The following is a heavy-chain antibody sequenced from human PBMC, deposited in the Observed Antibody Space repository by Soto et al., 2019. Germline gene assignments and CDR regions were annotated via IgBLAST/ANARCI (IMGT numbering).Heavy chain of an antibody. J-gene: IGHJ4*02. CDR3: ARDDTHLEWLLPGYY. CDR2: ISYDGSNK. D-gene: IGHD3-3*01. CDR1: GFTFSSYA. V-gene: IGHV3-30-3*01. Sequence: QVQLVESGGGVVQPGRSLRLSCAASGFTFSSYAMHWVRQAPGKGLEWVAVISYDGSNKYYADSVKGRFTISRDNSKNTLYLQMNSLRAEDTAVYYCARDDTHLEWLLPGYYWGQGTLVTVSS.